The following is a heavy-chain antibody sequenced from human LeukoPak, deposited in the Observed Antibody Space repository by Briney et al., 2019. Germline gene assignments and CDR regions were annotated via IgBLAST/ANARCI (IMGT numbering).Heavy chain of an antibody. CDR3: AKTSGSNWYRQAFDY. D-gene: IGHD1-26*01. Sequence: PGESLRLSCIASGYTFSTYAMSWVRQAPGKGLEWVSGISATDGIIHYADSVKGRFTISRDNSKNTLYLQMNSLRAEDTALYCCAKTSGSNWYRQAFDYWGQGTLVTVSS. V-gene: IGHV3-23*01. CDR1: GYTFSTYA. J-gene: IGHJ4*02. CDR2: ISATDGII.